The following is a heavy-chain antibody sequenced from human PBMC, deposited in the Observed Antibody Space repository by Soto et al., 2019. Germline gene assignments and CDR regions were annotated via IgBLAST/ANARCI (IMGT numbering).Heavy chain of an antibody. CDR1: GFTFSSYE. D-gene: IGHD4-17*01. V-gene: IGHV3-48*03. Sequence: GGSLRLSCAASGFTFSSYEMNWVRQAPGKGLEWVSYISSSGSTIYYADSVKGRFTISRDNAKNSLYLQMNSLRAEDTAVYYCARDGLYGEYTDYYYYGMDVGGQGTTVTVSS. J-gene: IGHJ6*02. CDR3: ARDGLYGEYTDYYYYGMDV. CDR2: ISSSGSTI.